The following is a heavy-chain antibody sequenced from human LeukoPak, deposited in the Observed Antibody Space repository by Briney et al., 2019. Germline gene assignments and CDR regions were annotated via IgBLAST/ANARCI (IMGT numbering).Heavy chain of an antibody. CDR3: ARPLTTKKPTDAFDI. V-gene: IGHV4-39*01. D-gene: IGHD4-17*01. J-gene: IGHJ3*02. CDR1: GGSISSSSYY. CDR2: IYYSGST. Sequence: PSETLSLTCTVSGGSISSSSYYWGWIRQPPGKGLEWIGSIYYSGSTYYNPSLKSRVTISVDTSKNQFSLKLSSVTAADTAVYYCARPLTTKKPTDAFDIWGQGTMVTVSS.